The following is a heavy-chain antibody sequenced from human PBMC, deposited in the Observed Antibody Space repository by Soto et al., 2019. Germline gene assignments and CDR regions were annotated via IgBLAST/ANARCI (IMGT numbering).Heavy chain of an antibody. V-gene: IGHV3-48*01. D-gene: IGHD6-19*01. J-gene: IGHJ4*02. Sequence: EVHLVESGGGLVQPGGSLRLSCEASGFTFSSSPMHWVRQAPGRGLEWVSYIGATTNTIHYADSVRGRFIISRDNARNSLYLQMSSLRLDDTAVYFCARDPFNGRYVKLFDIWGQGALVPVSS. CDR1: GFTFSSSP. CDR3: ARDPFNGRYVKLFDI. CDR2: IGATTNTI.